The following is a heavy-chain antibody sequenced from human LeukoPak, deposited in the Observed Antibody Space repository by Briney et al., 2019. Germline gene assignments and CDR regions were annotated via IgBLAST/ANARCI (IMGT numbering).Heavy chain of an antibody. D-gene: IGHD3-10*01. CDR3: ARDGLDYELWFGELSPLFDY. J-gene: IGHJ4*02. CDR2: INPSGGST. V-gene: IGHV1-46*01. Sequence: ASVKVSCKASGYTFTSYYMHWVRQAPGQGLEWMGIINPSGGSTSYAQKFQGRVTMTRDTSTSTAYMELSSLRSEDTAVYYCARDGLDYELWFGELSPLFDYWGQGTLVTVSS. CDR1: GYTFTSYY.